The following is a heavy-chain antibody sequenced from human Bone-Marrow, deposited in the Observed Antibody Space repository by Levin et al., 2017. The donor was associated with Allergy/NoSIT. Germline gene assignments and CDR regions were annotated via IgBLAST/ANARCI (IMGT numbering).Heavy chain of an antibody. D-gene: IGHD6-25*01. CDR1: GYSISSGYN. CDR2: IYHTGSA. CDR3: AGQRAAVGAFDY. V-gene: IGHV4-38-2*01. J-gene: IGHJ4*02. Sequence: RASETLSLTCEVSGYSISSGYNWGWIRQPPGKGLEWIGNIYHTGSAYYKPSLKSRVALLVDRSKNRFSLEMSSVTASDTAVYYCAGQRAAVGAFDYWGQGILVRVSS.